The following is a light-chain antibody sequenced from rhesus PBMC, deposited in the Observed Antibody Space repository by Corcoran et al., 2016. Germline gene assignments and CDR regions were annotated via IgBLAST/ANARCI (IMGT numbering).Light chain of an antibody. CDR3: QHYYSAPYS. CDR1: QDIAND. V-gene: IGKV1-25*01. Sequence: DIQMTQSPSSLSASVGDRVTITCRASQDIANDLAWYQQKPGETPQVLVYEASSLHRGIPSRVSGSGSGTGFTLTISSLQSEDFATYYCQHYYSAPYSFGQGTKVEIK. J-gene: IGKJ2*01. CDR2: EAS.